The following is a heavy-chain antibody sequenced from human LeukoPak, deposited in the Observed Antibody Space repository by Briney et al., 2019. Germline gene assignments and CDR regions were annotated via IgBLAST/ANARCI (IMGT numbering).Heavy chain of an antibody. D-gene: IGHD1-26*01. CDR2: IRSKAYGGTT. J-gene: IGHJ4*02. CDR3: AKEMGATNYFEY. Sequence: GRSLRLSCTASGFTFGDYALSWVRQAPGKGLEWVGFIRSKAYGGTTEYAASVKGRFTISRDDSKSIAYLQMNSLRAEDTAVYYCAKEMGATNYFEYWGQGTLVTVSS. CDR1: GFTFGDYA. V-gene: IGHV3-49*04.